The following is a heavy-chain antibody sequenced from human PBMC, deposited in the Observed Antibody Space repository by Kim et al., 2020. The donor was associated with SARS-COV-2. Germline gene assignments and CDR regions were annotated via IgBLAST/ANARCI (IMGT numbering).Heavy chain of an antibody. V-gene: IGHV3-74*01. Sequence: GGSLRLSCAASGFTLSGYWMHWVRQAPGKGLVWVSRISGDGSSTSYADSVKGRFTISRDNAKNTLYLQMNGLRVEDTAVYYCARRAYSSGWWYFDYWGQVTLVTVSS. CDR3: ARRAYSSGWWYFDY. CDR1: GFTLSGYW. J-gene: IGHJ4*02. CDR2: ISGDGSST. D-gene: IGHD6-19*01.